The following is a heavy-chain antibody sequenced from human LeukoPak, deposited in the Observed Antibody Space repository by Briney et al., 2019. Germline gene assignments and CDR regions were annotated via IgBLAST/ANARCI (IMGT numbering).Heavy chain of an antibody. CDR3: ATTTRSSSWDY. D-gene: IGHD6-13*01. J-gene: IGHJ4*02. CDR1: GFTFSTYW. Sequence: GGSLRLSCAASGFTFSTYWMVWFRQAPGKGLEWMANIKQDGSAKQYVDSVKGRFTISRDNANNLVYLQMNSLRVEDTGVYYCATTTRSSSWDYWGQGTLVTASS. V-gene: IGHV3-7*02. CDR2: IKQDGSAK.